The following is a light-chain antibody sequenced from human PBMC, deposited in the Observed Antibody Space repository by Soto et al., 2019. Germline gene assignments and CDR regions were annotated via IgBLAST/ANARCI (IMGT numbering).Light chain of an antibody. CDR3: QQYYNTPAA. CDR1: QSVLYSSNNKNY. J-gene: IGKJ1*01. CDR2: WAS. Sequence: DIVMTQSPDSLAVSLGERATINCKSSQSVLYSSNNKNYLAWYQQKPGQPPKLLIYWASTRESGVPDRFGGSGSGTDFTLTISSLQAEDVAVYYCQQYYNTPAAFGQGTKVEI. V-gene: IGKV4-1*01.